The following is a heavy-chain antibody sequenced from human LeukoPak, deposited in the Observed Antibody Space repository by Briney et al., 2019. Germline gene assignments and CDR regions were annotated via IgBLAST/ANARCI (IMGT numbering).Heavy chain of an antibody. Sequence: PGGSLRLSCAASGFTFSNYAMSWVRQAPGKGLEWVSAISGSGGSTYYADSVKGRFTISRGNSKNTLYLQMNSLRAEDTAVYYCAKPGGQQLVLGAEYFQHWGQGTLVTVSS. CDR3: AKPGGQQLVLGAEYFQH. J-gene: IGHJ1*01. CDR2: ISGSGGST. V-gene: IGHV3-23*01. D-gene: IGHD6-13*01. CDR1: GFTFSNYA.